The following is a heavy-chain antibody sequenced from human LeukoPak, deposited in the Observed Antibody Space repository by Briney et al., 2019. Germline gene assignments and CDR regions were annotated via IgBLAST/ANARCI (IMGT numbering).Heavy chain of an antibody. CDR2: IKQDGSEK. CDR3: ARWGYSGYDFRL. D-gene: IGHD5-12*01. Sequence: GGSLRLSCAASGFTFSNSWMSWVRQAPGKGLEWVAKIKQDGSEKYYVDSVKGRFTISRDNAKNSLYLQMSSLRAEDTAAYYCARWGYSGYDFRLWGQGTLVTVSS. V-gene: IGHV3-7*01. J-gene: IGHJ4*02. CDR1: GFTFSNSW.